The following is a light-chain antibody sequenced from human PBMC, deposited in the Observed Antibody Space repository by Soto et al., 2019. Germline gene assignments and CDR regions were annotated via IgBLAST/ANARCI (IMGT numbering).Light chain of an antibody. V-gene: IGKV1-9*01. Sequence: IQLTQSPSSLSASVGDRVTITCRASQGIGSYLAWYQQKPGKAPKLLIYGASTLQNGVPSRFSGSGSGTDFTLTISSLQPEDFATYYCQQLNSYLSLTFGGGTKVEIK. J-gene: IGKJ4*01. CDR2: GAS. CDR3: QQLNSYLSLT. CDR1: QGIGSY.